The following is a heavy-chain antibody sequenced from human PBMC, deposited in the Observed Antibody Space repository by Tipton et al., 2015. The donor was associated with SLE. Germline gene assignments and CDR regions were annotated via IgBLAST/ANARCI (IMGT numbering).Heavy chain of an antibody. CDR3: ASGYYYDSSPDAFDI. J-gene: IGHJ3*02. CDR1: GGSFSGYY. D-gene: IGHD3-22*01. Sequence: LRLSCAVYGGSFSGYYWSWIRQPPGKGLEWIGYIYYSGSTNYNPSLKSRVTISVDTSKNQFSLKLSSVTAADTAVYYCASGYYYDSSPDAFDIWGQGTMVTVSS. V-gene: IGHV4-59*01. CDR2: IYYSGST.